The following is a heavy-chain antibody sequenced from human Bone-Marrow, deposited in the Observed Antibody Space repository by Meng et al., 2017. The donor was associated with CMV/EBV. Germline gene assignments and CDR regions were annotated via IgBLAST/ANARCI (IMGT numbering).Heavy chain of an antibody. J-gene: IGHJ4*02. D-gene: IGHD6-19*01. CDR3: ATLSRGRSQSFDY. Sequence: SETLSLTCTVSDGSISSSSYYWGWIRQPPGKGLEWIGSIYYSGSTYYNPSLKSRVTISVDTSKNQFSLKLTSVTAADTAVYYCATLSRGRSQSFDYWGQETLVTVSS. CDR1: DGSISSSSYY. V-gene: IGHV4-39*01. CDR2: IYYSGST.